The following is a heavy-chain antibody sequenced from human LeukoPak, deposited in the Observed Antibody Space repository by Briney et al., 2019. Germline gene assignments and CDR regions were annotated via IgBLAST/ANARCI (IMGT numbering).Heavy chain of an antibody. CDR3: AQGYCSGGSCQFDY. CDR2: FDPEDGET. D-gene: IGHD2-15*01. CDR1: GYTLTELS. V-gene: IGHV1-24*01. Sequence: ASVKVSCKVSGYTLTELSMHWVRQAPGKGLEWMGGFDPEDGETIYAQKFQGRVTMTEDTSTDTAYMELSSVRSEDTAVYYCAQGYCSGGSCQFDYWGQGTLVTVSS. J-gene: IGHJ4*02.